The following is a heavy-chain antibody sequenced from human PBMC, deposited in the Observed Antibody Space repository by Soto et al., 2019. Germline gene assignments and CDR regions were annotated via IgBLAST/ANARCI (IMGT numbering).Heavy chain of an antibody. Sequence: QLQLQESGPGLVKPSETLSLTCTVSSAPVSSSTYTWGWIRQPPGKGLEWIGSIYYSGSTYYNPSLNSRVPLPLDTSKSPFSLKVPPVTAPDTAVYYCARLHGYCTSSSCHGHYALDVWGQGTKVTVSS. CDR3: ARLHGYCTSSSCHGHYALDV. V-gene: IGHV4-39*01. CDR2: IYYSGST. D-gene: IGHD2-2*01. CDR1: SAPVSSSTYT. J-gene: IGHJ6*02.